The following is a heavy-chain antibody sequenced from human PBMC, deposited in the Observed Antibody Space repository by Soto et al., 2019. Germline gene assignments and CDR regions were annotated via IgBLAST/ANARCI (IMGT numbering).Heavy chain of an antibody. V-gene: IGHV3-64D*08. CDR1: GFTFSSYA. CDR2: ISSNGGST. CDR3: VKASLSSEYYSGSYGAFDI. Sequence: GGSLRLSCSASGFTFSSYAMHWVRQAPGKGLEYVSAISSNGGSTYYADSVKGRFTISRDNSKNTLYLQMSSLRAEDTAVYYCVKASLSSEYYSGSYGAFDIWGQGTMVTVSS. D-gene: IGHD1-26*01. J-gene: IGHJ3*02.